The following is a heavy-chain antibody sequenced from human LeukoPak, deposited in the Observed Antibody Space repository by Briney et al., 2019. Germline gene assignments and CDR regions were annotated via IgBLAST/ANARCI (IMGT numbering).Heavy chain of an antibody. CDR3: ARAAWYGRGWLSEY. J-gene: IGHJ4*02. CDR2: IWNDGSQT. D-gene: IGHD6-19*01. Sequence: GGPLRLSCAPSGFSVRTYRMYWFRQAPGKGVEWVALIWNDGSQTYYAESVEGRFTISKHDSENTVYLQMNSLRVEDTAVYYWARAAWYGRGWLSEYWGQGTHVSVAS. CDR1: GFSVRTYR. V-gene: IGHV3-33*01.